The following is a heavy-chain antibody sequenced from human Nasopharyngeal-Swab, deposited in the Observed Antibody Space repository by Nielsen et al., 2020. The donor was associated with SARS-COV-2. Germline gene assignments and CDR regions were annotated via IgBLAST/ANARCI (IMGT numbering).Heavy chain of an antibody. V-gene: IGHV4-39*01. J-gene: IGHJ4*02. CDR2: IYYSGST. D-gene: IGHD2-2*01. CDR3: ARHRCSSTSCHFDY. CDR1: GGSISSSSYY. Sequence: GSLRLSCTVSGGSISSSSYYWGWIRQPPGKGLEWIGSIYYSGSTYYNPSLKSRVTISVDTSKNQFSLKLSSVTAADTAVYYCARHRCSSTSCHFDYWGQGTLVTVSS.